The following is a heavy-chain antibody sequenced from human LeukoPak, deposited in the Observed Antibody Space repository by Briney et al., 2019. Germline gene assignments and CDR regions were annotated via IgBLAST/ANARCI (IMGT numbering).Heavy chain of an antibody. CDR3: ARALAGSGSYSGYFDY. J-gene: IGHJ4*02. CDR1: GGSISSYY. D-gene: IGHD1-26*01. V-gene: IGHV4-4*07. CDR2: IYTSGST. Sequence: SETLSLTCTVSGGSISSYYWSWIRQPAGKGLEWIGRIYTSGSTNYNPSLKSRVTMSVDTSKNQFSLKLSSVTAADTAVYYCARALAGSGSYSGYFDYWGQGTLVTVSS.